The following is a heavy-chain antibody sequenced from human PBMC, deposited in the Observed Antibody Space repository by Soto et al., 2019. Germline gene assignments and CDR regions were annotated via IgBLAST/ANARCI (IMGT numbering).Heavy chain of an antibody. CDR1: GYTFTSYG. V-gene: IGHV1-18*04. D-gene: IGHD2-15*01. CDR3: ARAAYCSGGSCYHSRCQVVLFDP. Sequence: DSVKVSCKASGYTFTSYGISWVRQAPGQGLEWMGWISAYNGNTNYAQKLQGRVTMTTDTSTSTAYMELRSLRSDDTAVYYCARAAYCSGGSCYHSRCQVVLFDPWGQGTLVTVSS. CDR2: ISAYNGNT. J-gene: IGHJ5*02.